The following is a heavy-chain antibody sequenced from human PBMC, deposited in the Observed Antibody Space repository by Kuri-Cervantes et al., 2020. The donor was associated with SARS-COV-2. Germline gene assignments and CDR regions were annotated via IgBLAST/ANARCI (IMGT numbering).Heavy chain of an antibody. CDR2: INPNSGGT. CDR3: SRSTPFRRLVVSSQGGAFYI. V-gene: IGHV1-2*04. D-gene: IGHD3-22*01. Sequence: ASVKVSCKASGYTFTDYYMHWVRQAPGQGLEWMGWINPNSGGTNYAQKFQGWVTMTRDTSISTVYMELSRLRSDDTAVYYCSRSTPFRRLVVSSQGGAFYIWGQGTMVTVSS. CDR1: GYTFTDYY. J-gene: IGHJ3*02.